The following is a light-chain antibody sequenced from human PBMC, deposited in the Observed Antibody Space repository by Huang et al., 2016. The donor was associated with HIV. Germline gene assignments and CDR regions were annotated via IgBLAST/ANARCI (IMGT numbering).Light chain of an antibody. CDR1: QSVGNY. Sequence: IVLTQSPAPLSWYPGERVTLSCRASQSVGNYIAWYQQHPDQSPRLLIYDTSNRATGTPVRFSGSGSGTDFALTISNLESEDFAVYYCQQRSSGVTFGGGTKVQVK. V-gene: IGKV3-11*01. J-gene: IGKJ4*01. CDR2: DTS. CDR3: QQRSSGVT.